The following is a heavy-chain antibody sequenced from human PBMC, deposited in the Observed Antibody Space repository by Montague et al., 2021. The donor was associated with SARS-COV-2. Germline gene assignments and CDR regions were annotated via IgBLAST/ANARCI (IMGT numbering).Heavy chain of an antibody. CDR3: ARWYYGSGSYPR. D-gene: IGHD3-10*01. V-gene: IGHV4-38-2*01. CDR1: GYSISSGYY. CDR2: IYHSGGT. J-gene: IGHJ4*02. Sequence: SETLSLTCSVSGYSISSGYYWGWIRQPPGKGLEWIENIYHSGGTYYSPSLKSRVTVSVDTSKNQFSLRLSSVTAADTAVYYCARWYYGSGSYPRWGQGTLVTVSS.